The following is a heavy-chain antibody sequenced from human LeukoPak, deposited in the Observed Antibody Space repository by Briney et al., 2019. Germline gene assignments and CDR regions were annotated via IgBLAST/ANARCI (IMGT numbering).Heavy chain of an antibody. J-gene: IGHJ5*02. Sequence: SETLSLTCTVSGGSLGTYYWNWIRQPAGKGLEWIGRIYIGGSTDYNPSLKGRVTMSVDTSKNQFSLKLTSVTAADTAVYYCARAGGSSWYNNCCDRWGQGTLVTVSS. D-gene: IGHD6-13*01. CDR1: GGSLGTYY. CDR3: ARAGGSSWYNNCCDR. CDR2: IYIGGST. V-gene: IGHV4-4*07.